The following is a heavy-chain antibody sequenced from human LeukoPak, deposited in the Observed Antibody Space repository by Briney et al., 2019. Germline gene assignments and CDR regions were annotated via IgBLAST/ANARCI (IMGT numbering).Heavy chain of an antibody. J-gene: IGHJ2*01. Sequence: SQTLSLSCTVSGGSISGGDYYWSWIRQHPGKGLEWVGYIYYDGSTFYNPSLKSRLTISLDTSESQFSLRLSSVTAADTAVYYCATGLRYFDLWGRGTLVTVSS. D-gene: IGHD3-16*01. CDR2: IYYDGST. V-gene: IGHV4-31*03. CDR1: GGSISGGDYY. CDR3: ATGLRYFDL.